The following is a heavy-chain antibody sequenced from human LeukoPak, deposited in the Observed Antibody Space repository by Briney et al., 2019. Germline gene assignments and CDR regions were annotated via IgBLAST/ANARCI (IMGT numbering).Heavy chain of an antibody. V-gene: IGHV4-4*07. J-gene: IGHJ4*02. CDR2: IYPSGGT. CDR1: AGSIGGFY. CDR3: AREYGDLYY. D-gene: IGHD4-17*01. Sequence: SETLSLTRIVVAGSIGGFYCSRIRQPAGKGLEWIGRIYPSGGTNYNPSLKSRVTMSTDTSKNQFSLKLLSVTAAHTAVYYCAREYGDLYYWGQGTLVTVSS.